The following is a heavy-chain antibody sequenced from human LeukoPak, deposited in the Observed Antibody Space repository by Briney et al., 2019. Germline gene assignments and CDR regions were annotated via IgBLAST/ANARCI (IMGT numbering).Heavy chain of an antibody. CDR2: VDQDGSER. CDR3: ARLSRYCRSTSCNDFDY. J-gene: IGHJ4*02. D-gene: IGHD2-2*01. CDR1: GFTLRSYF. V-gene: IGHV3-7*01. Sequence: GGSLRLSCATSGFTLRSYFMTWVRQAPGKGLEWVATVDQDGSERYYVDSVKGRFTISRDNARNSLYLHMNSLRAEDTAIYYCARLSRYCRSTSCNDFDYWGQGTLVTVSS.